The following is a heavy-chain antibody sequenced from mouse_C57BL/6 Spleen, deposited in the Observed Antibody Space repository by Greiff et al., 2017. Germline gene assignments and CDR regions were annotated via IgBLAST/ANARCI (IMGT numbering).Heavy chain of an antibody. CDR1: GYSFTGYF. CDR3: ARGETNWDFDV. CDR2: INPYNGDT. D-gene: IGHD2-13*01. V-gene: IGHV1-20*01. Sequence: EVKLQESGPELVKPGDSVKISCKASGYSFTGYFMNWVMQSHGKSLEWIGRINPYNGDTFYNQKFKGKATLTVAKSSSTAHMELRSLTSEDSAVYYCARGETNWDFDVWGTGTTVTVSS. J-gene: IGHJ1*03.